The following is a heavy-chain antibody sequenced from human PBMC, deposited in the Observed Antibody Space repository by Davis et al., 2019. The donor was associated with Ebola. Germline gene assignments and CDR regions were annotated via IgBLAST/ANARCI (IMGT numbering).Heavy chain of an antibody. CDR2: MNPNSGNT. CDR3: ARQANWNYGRVVDY. J-gene: IGHJ4*02. V-gene: IGHV1-8*01. D-gene: IGHD1-7*01. Sequence: ASVKVSCKASGYTFTSYDINWVRQATGQGLEWMGWMNPNSGNTGYAQKFQGRVTMTRNTSISTAYMELSSLRSEDTAVYYCARQANWNYGRVVDYWGQGTLVTVSS. CDR1: GYTFTSYD.